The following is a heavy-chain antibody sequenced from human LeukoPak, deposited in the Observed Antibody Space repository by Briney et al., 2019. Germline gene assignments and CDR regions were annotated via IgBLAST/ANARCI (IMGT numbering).Heavy chain of an antibody. J-gene: IGHJ4*02. CDR1: GFTFTSYA. CDR2: ISGSGGST. V-gene: IGHV3-23*01. CDR3: ARRFREEYYFDY. Sequence: GGSLRLSCAASGFTFTSYAMSWVRQAPGKGLEWVSAISGSGGSTDYADSVKGRFIISRDNSKKTLYLQMNSLRAEDTAVYYCARRFREEYYFDYWGQGTLVTVSS. D-gene: IGHD3-10*01.